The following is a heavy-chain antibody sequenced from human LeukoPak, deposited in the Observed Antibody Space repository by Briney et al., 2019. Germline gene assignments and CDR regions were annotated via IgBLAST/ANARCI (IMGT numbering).Heavy chain of an antibody. CDR2: ISGSGGST. CDR1: GFSFSSYA. CDR3: AKDSGGGSGSYWVDY. D-gene: IGHD3-10*01. Sequence: GGSLRLSCAASGFSFSSYAMSWVRQAPGKGLEWVSAISGSGGSTYYADSVKGRFTISRDNSKNTLYLQMNSLRAEDTAVYYCAKDSGGGSGSYWVDYWGQETLVTVSS. J-gene: IGHJ4*02. V-gene: IGHV3-23*01.